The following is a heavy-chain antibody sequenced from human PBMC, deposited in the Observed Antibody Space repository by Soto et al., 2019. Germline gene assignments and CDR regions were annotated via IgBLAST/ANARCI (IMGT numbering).Heavy chain of an antibody. CDR1: GFTFSSYG. CDR2: ISCDGSNK. CDR3: ATSFYGYNYFDY. J-gene: IGHJ4*02. D-gene: IGHD5-18*01. V-gene: IGHV3-30*03. Sequence: QVQLVESGGGVVQPGRSLRLSCAASGFTFSSYGMHWVRQAPGKGLEWVAVISCDGSNKYYADSVKGRFTISRDNSKNTLYLQMNRLRAEDTAVYYCATSFYGYNYFDYWGQGNLVNVSS.